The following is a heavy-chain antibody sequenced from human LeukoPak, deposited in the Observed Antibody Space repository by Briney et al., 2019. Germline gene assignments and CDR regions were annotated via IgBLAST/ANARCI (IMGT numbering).Heavy chain of an antibody. D-gene: IGHD1-26*01. Sequence: GGSLRLSCAASGFTFSSYDIHWVRQATGKGLEWVSGIGTAGEIYYPGSVKGRFTISRENAKNSLYLQMNSLRAEDTAVYYCARAGGTYYGIAFDIWGQGTMVTVSS. CDR1: GFTFSSYD. J-gene: IGHJ3*02. V-gene: IGHV3-13*01. CDR2: IGTAGEI. CDR3: ARAGGTYYGIAFDI.